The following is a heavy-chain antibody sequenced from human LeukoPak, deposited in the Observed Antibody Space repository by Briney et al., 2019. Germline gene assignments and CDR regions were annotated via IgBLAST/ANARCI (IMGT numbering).Heavy chain of an antibody. Sequence: GGSLRLSCAASGFTFSSYWMHWVRQAPGKGLVWVPSINSGGSSTTYADSVKGRFTISRDNAKNTLYLQMNSLRAEDTAVYYCARDRGSTFDYWGQGTLVTVSS. D-gene: IGHD3-10*01. CDR1: GFTFSSYW. CDR2: INSGGSST. CDR3: ARDRGSTFDY. V-gene: IGHV3-74*01. J-gene: IGHJ4*02.